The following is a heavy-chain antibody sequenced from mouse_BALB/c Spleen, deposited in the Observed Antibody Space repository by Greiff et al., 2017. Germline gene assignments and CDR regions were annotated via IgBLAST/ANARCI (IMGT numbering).Heavy chain of an antibody. CDR2: IDPANGNT. CDR1: GFNIKDTY. CDR3: ARNYRYDVFDY. J-gene: IGHJ2*01. Sequence: EVKLQESGAELVKPGASVKLSCTASGFNIKDTYMHWVKQRPEQGLEWIGRIDPANGNTKYDPKFQGKATITADTSSNTAYLQLSSLTSEDTAVYYCARNYRYDVFDYWGQGTTLTVSS. D-gene: IGHD2-14*01. V-gene: IGHV14-3*02.